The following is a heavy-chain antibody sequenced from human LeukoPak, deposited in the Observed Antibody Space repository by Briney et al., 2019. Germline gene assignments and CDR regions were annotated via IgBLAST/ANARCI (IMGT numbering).Heavy chain of an antibody. V-gene: IGHV4-59*01. J-gene: IGHJ6*02. Sequence: SETLSLTCTVSGGSISSYYWSWIRQPPGKGLEWIGYIYYSGSTNYNPSLKSRVTISVDTPKNQFSLKLSSVTAADTAVYYCARGVWYCSSTSCYTGTYYYYGMDVWGQGTTVTVSS. CDR2: IYYSGST. D-gene: IGHD2-2*02. CDR1: GGSISSYY. CDR3: ARGVWYCSSTSCYTGTYYYYGMDV.